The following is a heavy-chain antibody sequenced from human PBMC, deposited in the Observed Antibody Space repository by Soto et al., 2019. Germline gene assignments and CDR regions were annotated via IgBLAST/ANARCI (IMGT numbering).Heavy chain of an antibody. CDR2: IYSGGTT. Sequence: EVQLVESGGGLVQPGGSLRLSCAASGFTVSNNYMIWFRLPPGKGLEWVSLIYSGGTTYYADSVKGRFTISRDNSKNTLYLQMNSLIVEDTAVYYCARNGWGMATVGMWGPGTLVTLSS. CDR3: ARNGWGMATVGM. V-gene: IGHV3-53*01. D-gene: IGHD4-4*01. J-gene: IGHJ4*02. CDR1: GFTVSNNY.